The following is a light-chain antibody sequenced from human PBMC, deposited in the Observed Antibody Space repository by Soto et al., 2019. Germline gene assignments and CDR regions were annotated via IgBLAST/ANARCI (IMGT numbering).Light chain of an antibody. CDR1: SRDVGAYNY. Sequence: QSVLTQPRSVSESPGQSVTISCTGTSRDVGAYNYVSWYQQHPGKAPKLIIYDVSKWPSGVPDRFSGSKSGNTASLTISGLQAEDEADYYCCSSAGSSTVIFGGGTELTVL. J-gene: IGLJ2*01. CDR3: CSSAGSSTVI. V-gene: IGLV2-11*01. CDR2: DVS.